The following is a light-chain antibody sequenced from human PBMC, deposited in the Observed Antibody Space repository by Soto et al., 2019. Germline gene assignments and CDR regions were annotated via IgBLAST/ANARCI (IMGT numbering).Light chain of an antibody. Sequence: DIQMTQSPSSLSASVGDRVTITCRASQGISNYLAWYQQKPGKVPKLLIYAAATLQSGVPSRFSGSGSGAEFTLTISSLQPEDVATYYCQQYNSAPLLTFGGGTKVEIK. CDR3: QQYNSAPLLT. J-gene: IGKJ4*01. V-gene: IGKV1-27*01. CDR1: QGISNY. CDR2: AAA.